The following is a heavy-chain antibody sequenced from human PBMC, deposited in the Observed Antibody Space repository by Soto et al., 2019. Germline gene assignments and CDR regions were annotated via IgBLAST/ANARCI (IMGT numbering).Heavy chain of an antibody. Sequence: GGSLRLSCAASGFTFNDYAMHWVRQVPGKGLEWVSGITWNSGSIGYADSVKGRFTISRDNAKNSLYLQMNSLRAEDTALYYCTKGDSSGWSTAGFDPWGQGTLVTVSS. CDR1: GFTFNDYA. CDR3: TKGDSSGWSTAGFDP. J-gene: IGHJ5*02. CDR2: ITWNSGSI. D-gene: IGHD6-19*01. V-gene: IGHV3-9*01.